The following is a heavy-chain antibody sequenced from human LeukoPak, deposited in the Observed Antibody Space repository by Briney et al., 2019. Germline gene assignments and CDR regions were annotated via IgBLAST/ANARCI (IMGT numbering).Heavy chain of an antibody. J-gene: IGHJ4*02. Sequence: GGSLRLSCAASGFTFSSYGMHWVRQAPGKGLEWVAFIRHDGSNRYYADSVKGRFTISRDNSKNTLYLQMNSLRTEDTAVYYCAKVYSSSWDVWGQGTLVTVSS. V-gene: IGHV3-30*02. CDR3: AKVYSSSWDV. CDR1: GFTFSSYG. D-gene: IGHD6-13*01. CDR2: IRHDGSNR.